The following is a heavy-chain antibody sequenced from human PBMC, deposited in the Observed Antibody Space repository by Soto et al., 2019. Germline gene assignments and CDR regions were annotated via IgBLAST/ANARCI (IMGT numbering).Heavy chain of an antibody. V-gene: IGHV4-39*01. CDR3: ARPGEEWLFDY. D-gene: IGHD3-3*01. J-gene: IGHJ4*02. CDR2: VYYSGST. CDR1: GGSISSSSYY. Sequence: PSETLSLTCTVSGGSISSSSYYWGWIRQPPGKGLEWIGSVYYSGSTYYNPSLKSRVTISVDTSKNQFSLKLSSVTAADTAVYYCARPGEEWLFDYWGQGTLVTVSS.